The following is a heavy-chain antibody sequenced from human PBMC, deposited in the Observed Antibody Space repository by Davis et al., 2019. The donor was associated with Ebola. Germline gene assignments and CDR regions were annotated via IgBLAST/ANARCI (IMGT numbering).Heavy chain of an antibody. CDR2: IYYSGST. CDR1: GGSISSSSYY. Sequence: SETLSLTCTVSGGSISSSSYYWGWIRQPPGKGLEWIGSIYYSGSTYYNPSLKSRVTISVDTSKNQSSLKLSSVTAADTAVYYCARGAPYCTGGSCYYLLDYWGQGSLVTVSS. D-gene: IGHD2-15*01. V-gene: IGHV4-39*02. J-gene: IGHJ4*02. CDR3: ARGAPYCTGGSCYYLLDY.